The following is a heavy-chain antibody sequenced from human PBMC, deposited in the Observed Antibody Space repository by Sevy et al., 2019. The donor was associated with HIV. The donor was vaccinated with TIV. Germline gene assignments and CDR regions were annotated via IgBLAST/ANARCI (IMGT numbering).Heavy chain of an antibody. J-gene: IGHJ4*02. D-gene: IGHD4-17*01. CDR1: GFTFSSYW. Sequence: GGSLRLSCAASGFTFSSYWMSWVRQAPGKGLEWVANIKQDGSEKYYVDSVKGRFTISRDNAKNSLYLQMNSLGAEDTAVYYCARAITRGVDYGDYFDYWGQGTLVTVSS. CDR2: IKQDGSEK. CDR3: ARAITRGVDYGDYFDY. V-gene: IGHV3-7*01.